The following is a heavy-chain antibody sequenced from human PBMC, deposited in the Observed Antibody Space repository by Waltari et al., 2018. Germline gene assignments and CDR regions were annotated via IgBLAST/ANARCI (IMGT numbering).Heavy chain of an antibody. V-gene: IGHV3-21*01. D-gene: IGHD3-9*01. J-gene: IGHJ6*02. CDR3: ARAGYDILTGFFYYGMDV. CDR1: GFTFSSYS. CDR2: ISISSSYI. Sequence: EVQLVESGGGLVKPGGSLRLSCAASGFTFSSYSMNWVRQAPGKGLEWVSSISISSSYIYYADSVKGRFTISRDNAKNSLYLQMNSLRAEDTAVYYCARAGYDILTGFFYYGMDVWGQGTTVTVSS.